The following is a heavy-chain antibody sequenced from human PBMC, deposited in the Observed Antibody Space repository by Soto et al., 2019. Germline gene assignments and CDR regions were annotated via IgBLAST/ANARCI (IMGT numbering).Heavy chain of an antibody. CDR2: FDPEDGET. CDR3: ARLRPNYGDYEGGSDYFDY. J-gene: IGHJ4*02. Sequence: ASVKVSCKVSGYTLTELSMHWVRQAPGKGLEWMGGFDPEDGETIYAQKFQGRVTMTEDTSTDTAYMELSSLRSEDTAVYYCARLRPNYGDYEGGSDYFDYWGQGTLVTVSS. CDR1: GYTLTELS. D-gene: IGHD4-17*01. V-gene: IGHV1-24*01.